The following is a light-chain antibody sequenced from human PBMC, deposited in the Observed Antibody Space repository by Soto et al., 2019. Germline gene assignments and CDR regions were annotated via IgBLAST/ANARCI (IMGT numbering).Light chain of an antibody. Sequence: QSVLTQPASVSGSPGQSITISCTGTGNDVGGHNYVSWYQQHPGKAPKLMIYDVSHRPSGVSDRFSGSKSGNTASLTISGLQTEDEAEYFCGSYSSSNTPTVFGTGTKVTV. CDR1: GNDVGGHNY. J-gene: IGLJ1*01. CDR3: GSYSSSNTPTV. V-gene: IGLV2-14*03. CDR2: DVS.